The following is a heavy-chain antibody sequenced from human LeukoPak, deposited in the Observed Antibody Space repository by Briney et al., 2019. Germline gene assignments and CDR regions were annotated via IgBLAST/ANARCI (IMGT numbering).Heavy chain of an antibody. V-gene: IGHV3-53*01. CDR2: IYSGGST. D-gene: IGHD3-10*01. J-gene: IGHJ4*02. CDR3: ARGRGY. CDR1: GLNFRSSW. Sequence: GGSLRLSCAASGLNFRSSWMSWIRQAPGKGLEWVSVIYSGGSTYYADSVKGRFTISRDNSKNTLYLQMNSLRAEDTAVYYCARGRGYWGQGTLVTVSS.